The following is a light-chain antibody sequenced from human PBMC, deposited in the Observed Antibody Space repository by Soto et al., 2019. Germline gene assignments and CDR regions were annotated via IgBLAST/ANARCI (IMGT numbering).Light chain of an antibody. CDR2: NVY. CDR1: SSDVGAYNF. J-gene: IGLJ1*01. CDR3: SAYTVSRTYV. V-gene: IGLV2-14*03. Sequence: QSALAQPAPVSGSPGQSITISCTGTSSDVGAYNFVSWHQQHPGKAPKLMIYNVYDRPSGISYRFSGSKSGNTASLTISGLQGEDEADYYCSAYTVSRTYVFGTGTKV.